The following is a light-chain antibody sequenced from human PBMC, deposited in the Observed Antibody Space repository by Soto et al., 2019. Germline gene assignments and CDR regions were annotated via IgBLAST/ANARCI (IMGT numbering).Light chain of an antibody. Sequence: QSVLTQPASVSGSPGQSITISCTGTSSDVGDYNYVSWYQQHPGKAPKLLIYEVSNRPSGVSTRFSGSKSGNTASLTISGLQAEDEADYYCCSYTSSSAYVFGTGTKVTVL. CDR2: EVS. V-gene: IGLV2-14*01. CDR3: CSYTSSSAYV. J-gene: IGLJ1*01. CDR1: SSDVGDYNY.